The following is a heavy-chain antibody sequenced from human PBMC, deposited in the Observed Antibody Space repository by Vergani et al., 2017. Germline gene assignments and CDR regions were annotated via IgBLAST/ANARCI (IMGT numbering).Heavy chain of an antibody. CDR3: AKAPGIAAAGADY. Sequence: QVQLVQSGAEVKKPGASVKVFCKAPGYTFTGYYMHLVRQAPGQGLEWMGWINPNSGGTNYAQKFQGRVTMTRDTSISTAYMELSRLRSDDTAVYYCAKAPGIAAAGADYWGQGTLVTVSS. V-gene: IGHV1-2*02. CDR2: INPNSGGT. J-gene: IGHJ4*02. CDR1: GYTFTGYY. D-gene: IGHD6-13*01.